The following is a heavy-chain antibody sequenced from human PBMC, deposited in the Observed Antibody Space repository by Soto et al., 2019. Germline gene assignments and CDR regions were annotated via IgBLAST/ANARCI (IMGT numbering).Heavy chain of an antibody. CDR1: GYTFTSYG. V-gene: IGHV1-18*01. D-gene: IGHD3-22*01. CDR2: ISAYNGNT. Sequence: GASVKVSCKASGYTFTSYGISWVRQAPGQGLEWMGWISAYNGNTNYAQKLQGRVTMTTDTSTSTAYMELRSLRSDDTAVYYCAREGYYDSRGPPRYWGQGTLVTVSS. CDR3: AREGYYDSRGPPRY. J-gene: IGHJ4*02.